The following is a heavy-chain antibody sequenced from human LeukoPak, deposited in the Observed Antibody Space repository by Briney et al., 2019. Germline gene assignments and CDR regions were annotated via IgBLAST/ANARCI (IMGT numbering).Heavy chain of an antibody. D-gene: IGHD4-17*01. J-gene: IGHJ4*02. CDR3: ARVELYGDYVEGSYFDY. Sequence: GGSLRLSCAASGFTFSSYWMSWVRQAPGKGLEWVANIKQDGSEKYYVDSVKGRFTISRDNAKNSLYLQMNSLRAEDTAVYYCARVELYGDYVEGSYFDYWGQGTLVTVSS. V-gene: IGHV3-7*01. CDR1: GFTFSSYW. CDR2: IKQDGSEK.